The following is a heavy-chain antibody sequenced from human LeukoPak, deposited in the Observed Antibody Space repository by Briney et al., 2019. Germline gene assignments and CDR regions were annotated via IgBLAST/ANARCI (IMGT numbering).Heavy chain of an antibody. V-gene: IGHV3-23*01. CDR3: AKDGPLLRFGPTDA. CDR1: GFTFSTYG. CDR2: VSSTGSGT. J-gene: IGHJ5*02. Sequence: AGGSPRLSCVASGFTFSTYGMSWVRQAPGKGLEWVAAVSSTGSGTYYPDSLKGRFIISRDNSQNTVFLQMNSLRPEDTAFYFCAKDGPLLRFGPTDAWGQGILVTVSS. D-gene: IGHD3-10*01.